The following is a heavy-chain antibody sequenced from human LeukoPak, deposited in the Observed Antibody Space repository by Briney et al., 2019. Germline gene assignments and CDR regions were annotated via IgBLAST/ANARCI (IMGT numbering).Heavy chain of an antibody. CDR2: IYPADSDT. V-gene: IGHV5-51*01. CDR3: ARSAQAYLAVDY. J-gene: IGHJ4*02. CDR1: GYSFTNYG. D-gene: IGHD2/OR15-2a*01. Sequence: GESLKISCKASGYSFTNYGIGWVRQMPGKGLEWMGIIYPADSDTRFSPSFQGQVTISVDKSITTAYLQWASLKASDTAMYYCARSAQAYLAVDYWGQGTLVTVSS.